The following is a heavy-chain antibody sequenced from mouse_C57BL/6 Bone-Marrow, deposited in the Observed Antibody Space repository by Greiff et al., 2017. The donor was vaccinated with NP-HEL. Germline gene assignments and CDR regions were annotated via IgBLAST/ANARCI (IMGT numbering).Heavy chain of an antibody. V-gene: IGHV1-85*01. CDR3: ARWGTTVVATYYAMDY. J-gene: IGHJ4*01. Sequence: VQLQQSGPELVKPGASVKLSCKASGYTFTSYDINWVKQRPGQGLEWIGWIYPRDGSTKYNEKFKGKATLTVDPSSSTAYMELHSLTSEDSAVYFCARWGTTVVATYYAMDYWGQGTSVTVSS. D-gene: IGHD1-1*01. CDR2: IYPRDGST. CDR1: GYTFTSYD.